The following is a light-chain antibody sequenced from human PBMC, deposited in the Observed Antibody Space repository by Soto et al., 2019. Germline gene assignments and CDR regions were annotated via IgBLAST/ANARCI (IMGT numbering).Light chain of an antibody. CDR1: QAIRND. CDR3: LQHNRSPVT. J-gene: IGKJ1*01. CDR2: AAS. Sequence: DIQMTQSPSSLSASVGDRVTITCRASQAIRNDLRWYQQKPGKAPKRLIYAASSLQSGVPSRFSGSGSGTEFTLTISSLQPEDFATYYCLQHNRSPVTFGQGTKVEI. V-gene: IGKV1-17*01.